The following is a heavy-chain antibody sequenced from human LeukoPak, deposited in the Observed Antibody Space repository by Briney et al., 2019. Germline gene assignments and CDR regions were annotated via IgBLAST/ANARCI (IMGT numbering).Heavy chain of an antibody. V-gene: IGHV3-23*01. Sequence: GGSLRLSCAASGVTFSSYAMSWVRQAAGKGLEWVSAISGTGGRTYSADSVKGRFTISRDNSKNTLYLQMNSLRAEDTAVYYCAKDMRYDSSGYFDYWGQGTLVTVSS. J-gene: IGHJ4*02. D-gene: IGHD3-22*01. CDR1: GVTFSSYA. CDR3: AKDMRYDSSGYFDY. CDR2: ISGTGGRT.